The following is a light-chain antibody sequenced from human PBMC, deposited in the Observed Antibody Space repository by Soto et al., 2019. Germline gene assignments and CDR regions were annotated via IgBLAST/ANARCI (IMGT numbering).Light chain of an antibody. CDR1: QAIGSD. CDR2: AAS. V-gene: IGKV1-6*01. Sequence: AVQMTQSPSSLSASVGDRVTITCRASQAIGSDLGWYQKKPGKVPKLLIYAASNLQSGVPSRFIGRGYGTDFTLTISSLQPEDFATYYCLQDYNYPRTFGQGTKVEI. J-gene: IGKJ1*01. CDR3: LQDYNYPRT.